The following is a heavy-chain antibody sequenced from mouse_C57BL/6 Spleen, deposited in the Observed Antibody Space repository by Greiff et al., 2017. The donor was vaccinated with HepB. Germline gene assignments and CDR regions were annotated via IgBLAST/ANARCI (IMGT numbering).Heavy chain of an antibody. Sequence: VQLQQSGAELVRPGASVTLSCKASGYTFTDYEMHWVKQTPVHGLEWIGAIDPETGGTAYNQKFKGKAILTADKSSSTAYMELRSLTSEDSAVYYCTRLLRSPFWYFDVWGTGTTVTVSS. J-gene: IGHJ1*03. V-gene: IGHV1-15*01. CDR2: IDPETGGT. D-gene: IGHD1-1*01. CDR1: GYTFTDYE. CDR3: TRLLRSPFWYFDV.